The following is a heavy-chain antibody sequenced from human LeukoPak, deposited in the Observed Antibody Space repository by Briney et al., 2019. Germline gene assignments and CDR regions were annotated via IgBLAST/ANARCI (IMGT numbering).Heavy chain of an antibody. CDR1: GGTFSSYA. Sequence: SVRVSCKASGGTFSSYAISWVRQAPGQGLEWMGGIIPIFGTANYAQKFQGRVTITADESTSTAYMELSSLRSEDTAVYYCARVLVVTATSYYYGMDVWGQGTTVTVSS. CDR3: ARVLVVTATSYYYGMDV. V-gene: IGHV1-69*13. J-gene: IGHJ6*02. D-gene: IGHD2-21*02. CDR2: IIPIFGTA.